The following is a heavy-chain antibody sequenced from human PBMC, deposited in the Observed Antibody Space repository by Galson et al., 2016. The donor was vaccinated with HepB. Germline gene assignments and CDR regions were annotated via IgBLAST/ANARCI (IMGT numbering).Heavy chain of an antibody. CDR2: IIPFLATT. V-gene: IGHV1-69*01. Sequence: SCKASGVPFSSYPINWVRQAPGQGLEWMGVIIPFLATTNYAQRFQGRVTITADESTSTAYMELSRLRTGYTAVYFCARDYSSSSGGRLHWGQGTLLTVSS. D-gene: IGHD6-6*01. J-gene: IGHJ4*02. CDR3: ARDYSSSSGGRLH. CDR1: GVPFSSYP.